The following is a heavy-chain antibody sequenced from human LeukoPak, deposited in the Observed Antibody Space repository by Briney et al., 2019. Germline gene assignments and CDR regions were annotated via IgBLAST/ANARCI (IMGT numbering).Heavy chain of an antibody. CDR1: GFTFRDYY. CDR2: MYFNSGAT. D-gene: IGHD5-12*01. V-gene: IGHV1-2*02. J-gene: IGHJ3*02. Sequence: GASVKVSCKASGFTFRDYYVQWVRQVPGQGLEWVGWMYFNSGATRYAPKFQGRVTLTGDTSINTVYMELVSLGSDDTAMYYCAREGSSASGQDRYAFDIWGQATMVTVSS. CDR3: AREGSSASGQDRYAFDI.